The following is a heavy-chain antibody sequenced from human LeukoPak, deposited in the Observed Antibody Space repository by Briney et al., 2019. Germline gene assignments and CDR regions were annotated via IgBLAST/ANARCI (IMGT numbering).Heavy chain of an antibody. CDR1: GFTFSSYS. CDR2: ISSSSSTI. J-gene: IGHJ3*02. D-gene: IGHD3-3*01. V-gene: IGHV3-48*01. Sequence: GGSLRLSCAASGFTFSSYSMNWVRQAPGKGLEWVSYISSSSSTIYYADFVKGRFTISRDNAKNSLYLQMNSLRAEDTAVYYCARSDFWSGYDAFDIWGQGTMVTVSS. CDR3: ARSDFWSGYDAFDI.